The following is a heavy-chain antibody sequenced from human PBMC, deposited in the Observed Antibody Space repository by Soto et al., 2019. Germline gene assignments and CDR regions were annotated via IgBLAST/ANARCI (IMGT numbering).Heavy chain of an antibody. CDR2: IYYSGST. J-gene: IGHJ6*02. CDR1: GGSISSGDYY. V-gene: IGHV4-30-4*01. D-gene: IGHD3-16*01. CDR3: ARAGRWGDYGIDV. Sequence: LTLTCTVSGGSISSGDYYWSCIRQPPGKGLEWIGYIYYSGSTYYNPSLKSRVTISVDTSKNQFSLKLSSVTAADTAVYYCARAGRWGDYGIDVWGQGTTVTVSS.